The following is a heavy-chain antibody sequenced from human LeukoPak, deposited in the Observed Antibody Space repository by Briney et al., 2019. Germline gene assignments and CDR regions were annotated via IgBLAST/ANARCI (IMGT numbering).Heavy chain of an antibody. CDR2: INPSGGST. CDR3: ARVVAPLGDYYYYYGMDV. J-gene: IGHJ6*04. V-gene: IGHV1-46*01. Sequence: GASVKVSCKASGYTFTSYYMHWVRQAPGQGLEGMGLINPSGGSTSYAQKFQGRVTMTRDTSTSTVYMELSSLRSEDTAVYYCARVVAPLGDYYYYYGMDVWGKGTTVTVSS. D-gene: IGHD2-15*01. CDR1: GYTFTSYY.